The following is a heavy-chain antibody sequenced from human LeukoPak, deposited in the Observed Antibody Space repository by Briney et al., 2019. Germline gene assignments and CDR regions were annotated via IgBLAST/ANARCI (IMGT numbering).Heavy chain of an antibody. CDR2: ISSSSSYI. V-gene: IGHV3-21*01. CDR3: GRSQGAFDI. Sequence: PGGSLRLSCAASGFTFSSYSMNWVRQAPRKGLEWVSPISSSSSYIYYADSVRGRFTITRENDKNSLYLQMNSLRADDTAVYYCGRSQGAFDIWGQGTMVTVSS. J-gene: IGHJ3*02. CDR1: GFTFSSYS.